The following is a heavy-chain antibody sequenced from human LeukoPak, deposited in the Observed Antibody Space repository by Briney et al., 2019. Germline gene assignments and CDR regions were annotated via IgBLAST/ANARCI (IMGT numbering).Heavy chain of an antibody. CDR3: ARCDSSRWNGIDY. CDR1: GLTVRSNY. J-gene: IGHJ4*02. Sequence: GGSLRLSCAASGLTVRSNYMGWVRQAPGKGLEWVSVIHSGGNTYYADSAKGRFTISRDNSRNTMDLQMNSLRAEDTAVYYCARCDSSRWNGIDYWGQGALVTVSS. CDR2: IHSGGNT. D-gene: IGHD6-13*01. V-gene: IGHV3-53*01.